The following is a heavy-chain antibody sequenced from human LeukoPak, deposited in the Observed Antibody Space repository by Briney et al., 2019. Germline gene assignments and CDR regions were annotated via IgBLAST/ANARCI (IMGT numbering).Heavy chain of an antibody. CDR1: GGSFSGYY. CDR2: INHSGST. D-gene: IGHD7-27*01. J-gene: IGHJ4*02. CDR3: ARFTLTGSLN. Sequence: PSETLSLTCAVYGGSFSGYYWSWIRQPPGKGLEWIGEINHSGSTNYNPSLKSRVTISVDTSKNQFSLKLSSVTAADTAVYYGARFTLTGSLNWGQGTLVTVSS. V-gene: IGHV4-34*01.